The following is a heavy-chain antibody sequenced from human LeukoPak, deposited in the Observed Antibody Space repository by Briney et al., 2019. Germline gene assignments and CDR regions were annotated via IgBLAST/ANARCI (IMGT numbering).Heavy chain of an antibody. CDR3: ARGAHYFDSSGYKFDY. V-gene: IGHV4-59*10. CDR1: GGSFSGYY. CDR2: FYTSGST. J-gene: IGHJ4*02. Sequence: SETLSLTCAVYGGSFSGYYWSWIRQPAGKGLEWIGRFYTSGSTNYNPSLKSRVTMSVDTSKNQFSLRLSSVTAADTAVYYCARGAHYFDSSGYKFDYWGQGTLVTVSS. D-gene: IGHD3-22*01.